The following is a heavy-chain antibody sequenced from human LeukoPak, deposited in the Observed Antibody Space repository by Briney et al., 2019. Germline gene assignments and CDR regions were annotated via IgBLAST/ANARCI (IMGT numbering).Heavy chain of an antibody. D-gene: IGHD3-9*01. Sequence: TLSLTWTVAGRPISSGVYSNRNIRDPPGKGLAWIGYIYYSVSTYYNQSLHRRVTLSVDTSKNQFSLKLSSVTAADTAVYFFFFKQKTAYEILTGYFNWGQGTLVTVSS. J-gene: IGHJ4*02. CDR2: IYYSVST. CDR3: FFKQKTAYEILTGYFN. CDR1: GRPISSGVYS. V-gene: IGHV4-30-4*03.